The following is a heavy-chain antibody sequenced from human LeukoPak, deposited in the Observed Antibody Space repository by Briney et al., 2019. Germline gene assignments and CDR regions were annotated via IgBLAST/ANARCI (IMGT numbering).Heavy chain of an antibody. V-gene: IGHV3-23*01. Sequence: GGSLRLSCAASGFTFSSYAMSWVRQAPGKGLEWVSAISGSGGSTYYADSVKGRSTISRDNSKNTLYLQMNSLRAEDTAVYYCAKDNNVLRFLEWLPTSPVAYYGMDVWGQGTTVTVSS. CDR3: AKDNNVLRFLEWLPTSPVAYYGMDV. J-gene: IGHJ6*02. CDR2: ISGSGGST. D-gene: IGHD3-3*01. CDR1: GFTFSSYA.